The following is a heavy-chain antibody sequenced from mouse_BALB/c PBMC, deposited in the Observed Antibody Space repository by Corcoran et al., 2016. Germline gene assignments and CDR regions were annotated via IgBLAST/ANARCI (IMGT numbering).Heavy chain of an antibody. Sequence: LQQPGSELVRPGASVKLSCKASGYTFTSYWMHWVKQRHGQGLEWIGNIYPGSGSTNYDEKFKSKGTLTVDTSSSTAYMHLSSLTSEDSAVYYCTRSGYGSSYRFAYWCQGTLVTVSA. CDR2: IYPGSGST. V-gene: IGHV1S22*01. J-gene: IGHJ3*01. CDR1: GYTFTSYW. CDR3: TRSGYGSSYRFAY. D-gene: IGHD1-1*01.